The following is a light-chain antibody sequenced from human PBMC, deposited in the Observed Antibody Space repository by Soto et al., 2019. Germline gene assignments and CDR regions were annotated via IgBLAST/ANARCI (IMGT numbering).Light chain of an antibody. CDR1: SNDVGHFNY. CDR2: DVS. Sequence: QSVLAQPASVSGSPGQSITISCTGTSNDVGHFNYVSWFQQHPGKAPKLLIFDVSNWPSGVSDRFSGSKSGNTASLTISGLQPEYEADYYCTSFTTSNTFVFGSGT. J-gene: IGLJ1*01. CDR3: TSFTTSNTFV. V-gene: IGLV2-14*03.